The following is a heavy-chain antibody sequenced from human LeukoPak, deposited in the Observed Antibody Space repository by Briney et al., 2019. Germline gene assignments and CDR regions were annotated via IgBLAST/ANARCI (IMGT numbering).Heavy chain of an antibody. CDR1: GFTFSSYG. CDR3: ARGGWATSDY. J-gene: IGHJ4*02. Sequence: GGSLRLSCAASGFTFSSYGMSWVRQAPGKGLEWVANIKQDGSEKYYVDSVKGRFTISRDNAKNSLYLQMNSLRAEDTDVYYCARGGWATSDYWGQGTLVTVSS. D-gene: IGHD3-22*01. V-gene: IGHV3-7*01. CDR2: IKQDGSEK.